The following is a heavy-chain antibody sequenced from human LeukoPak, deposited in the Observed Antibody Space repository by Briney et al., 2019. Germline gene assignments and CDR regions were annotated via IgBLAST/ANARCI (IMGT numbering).Heavy chain of an antibody. CDR3: ARFARRRTYDFWSGYGENYYYYYMDV. D-gene: IGHD3-3*01. CDR2: INHSGST. CDR1: GGSFSGYY. V-gene: IGHV4-34*01. J-gene: IGHJ6*03. Sequence: PSETLSLTCAVYGGSFSGYYWSWIRQPPGKGLEWIGEINHSGSTNYNPSLKSRVTISVDTSKNQFSLKLSSVTAADTAVYYCARFARRRTYDFWSGYGENYYYYYMDVWGKGTTVTVSS.